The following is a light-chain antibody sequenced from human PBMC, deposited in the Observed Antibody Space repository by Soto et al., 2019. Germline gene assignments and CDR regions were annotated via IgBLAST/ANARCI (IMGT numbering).Light chain of an antibody. J-gene: IGLJ3*02. CDR1: ALPDQY. CDR3: QSADSSGTHQV. CDR2: VDT. V-gene: IGLV3-25*03. Sequence: SYELTQPPSVSVSPGQTARITCSGDALPDQYTYWYQQKPGQAPVLIIYVDTERPSGIPERFSGSSSGTTATLTINGVQAEDEADYHCQSADSSGTHQVFGGGTKLTVL.